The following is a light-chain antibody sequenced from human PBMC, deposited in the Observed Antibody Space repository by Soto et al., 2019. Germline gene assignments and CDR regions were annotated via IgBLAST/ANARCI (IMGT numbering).Light chain of an antibody. CDR3: AAWDDSLNMV. J-gene: IGLJ2*01. CDR2: SNT. Sequence: QSVLTQPPSASGTPGQRVTISCSGSSSNIGNNYVYWYQHLPETAPNLLIYSNTHRPSGVPDRFSAAKSGSSASLAISGLRSEDEADYYCAAWDDSLNMVFGGGTKLTVL. CDR1: SSNIGNNY. V-gene: IGLV1-47*02.